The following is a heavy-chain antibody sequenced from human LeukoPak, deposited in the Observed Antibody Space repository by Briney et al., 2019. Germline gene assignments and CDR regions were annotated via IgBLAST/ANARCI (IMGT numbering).Heavy chain of an antibody. J-gene: IGHJ4*02. V-gene: IGHV3-23*01. CDR3: ARGIGEYTNGHFDL. CDR2: ISNSGESR. CDR1: GFTFSSYA. D-gene: IGHD2-8*01. Sequence: GGSLRLSCAASGFTFSSYAMSWVRQAPGKGLEWVSSISNSGESRYDTDSVKGRFTISRDNSKNRLYLQMNSLRVEDTAVYYCARGIGEYTNGHFDLWGQGTLVTVSS.